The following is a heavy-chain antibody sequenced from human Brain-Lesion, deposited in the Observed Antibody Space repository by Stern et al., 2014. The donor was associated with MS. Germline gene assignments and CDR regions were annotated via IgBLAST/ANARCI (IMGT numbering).Heavy chain of an antibody. CDR1: GFNFSSYW. V-gene: IGHV3-74*02. Sequence: EVHLVESGGGLVQPGGSLRLSCAASGFNFSSYWMHWVRQFPEKGLFWVSQINRDGSDTSYADSVKGRFSISRDNIRNMLYLRMTSLGAEDTAVYYCARGVGDYWGQGARVTVSS. J-gene: IGHJ4*02. D-gene: IGHD3-16*01. CDR2: INRDGSDT. CDR3: ARGVGDY.